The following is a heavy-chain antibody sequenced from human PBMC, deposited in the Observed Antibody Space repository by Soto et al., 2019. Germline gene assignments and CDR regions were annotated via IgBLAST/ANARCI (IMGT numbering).Heavy chain of an antibody. D-gene: IGHD2-21*02. CDR2: IGTRSDI. CDR3: AREETAWPLAYGLDV. J-gene: IGHJ6*02. V-gene: IGHV3-21*01. CDR1: GFPFSTYS. Sequence: ESGGGLVKPGGSLRLSCVASGFPFSTYSMNWVRQAPGKGLEWVSTIGTRSDIYYAESVKGRFTISRDNAKNSLSLQMNSLRVEDTAVYYCAREETAWPLAYGLDVWGQGTAVTVSS.